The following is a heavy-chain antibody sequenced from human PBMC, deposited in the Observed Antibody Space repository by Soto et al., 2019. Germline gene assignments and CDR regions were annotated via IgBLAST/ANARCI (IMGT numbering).Heavy chain of an antibody. D-gene: IGHD5-18*01. J-gene: IGHJ4*02. Sequence: SVKVSFEACGGTFSSYAISWLRQAPGQGLEWMGGIIPIFGTANYAQKFQGRVTITADESTSTAYMELSSLRSEDTAVYYCARAIVPNTRIQLWYGEFDYWGQGTLVTVSS. CDR2: IIPIFGTA. CDR1: GGTFSSYA. CDR3: ARAIVPNTRIQLWYGEFDY. V-gene: IGHV1-69*13.